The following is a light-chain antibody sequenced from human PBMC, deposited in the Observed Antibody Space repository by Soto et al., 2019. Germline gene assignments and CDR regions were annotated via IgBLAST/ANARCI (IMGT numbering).Light chain of an antibody. CDR1: QSISSW. Sequence: DIQMTQSPSTLSASIGDRVTITCRASQSISSWLAWYQQKPGNAPHLLISKASSLEGGVPSMFSSSGSGTEFPLTISSVQPDDFATYYCQHFNDSFLTFGQGTKVEIK. CDR2: KAS. CDR3: QHFNDSFLT. J-gene: IGKJ1*01. V-gene: IGKV1-5*03.